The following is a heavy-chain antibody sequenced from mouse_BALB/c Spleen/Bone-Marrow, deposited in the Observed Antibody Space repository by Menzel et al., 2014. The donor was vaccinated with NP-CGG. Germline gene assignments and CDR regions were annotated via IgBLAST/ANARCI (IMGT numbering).Heavy chain of an antibody. Sequence: EVMLVESGGGLVQPGGSMKLSCVASGFTSSNYWMNWVRQSPEKGLEWVAEIRLKSNNYATHYAESVKGRFTISRDDSKSSVYLQMNNLRAEDTGIYYCTTGFAYWGQGTLVTVSA. CDR1: GFTSSNYW. CDR3: TTGFAY. CDR2: IRLKSNNYAT. V-gene: IGHV6-6*02. J-gene: IGHJ3*01.